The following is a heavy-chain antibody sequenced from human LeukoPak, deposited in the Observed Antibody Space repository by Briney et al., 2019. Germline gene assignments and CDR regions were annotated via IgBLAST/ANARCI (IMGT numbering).Heavy chain of an antibody. CDR3: TTPPEAGSGSYRIFSY. D-gene: IGHD3-10*01. V-gene: IGHV3-15*04. J-gene: IGHJ4*02. Sequence: GGSLRLSCAASGFSFSNAWMSWVRQAPGKGLEWVGRIESKTDGGTTDYATPVKGRFTISRDDSKNTLYLQMNSLKTEDTAVYYCTTPPEAGSGSYRIFSYWGQGALVTVSS. CDR1: GFSFSNAW. CDR2: IESKTDGGTT.